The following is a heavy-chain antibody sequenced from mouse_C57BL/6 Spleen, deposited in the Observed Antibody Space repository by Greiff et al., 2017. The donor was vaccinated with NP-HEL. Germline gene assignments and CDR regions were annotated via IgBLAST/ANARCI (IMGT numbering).Heavy chain of an antibody. V-gene: IGHV7-3*01. Sequence: EVMLVESGGGLVQPGGSLSLSCAASGFTFTDYYMSWVRQPPGKALEWLGFIRNKANGYTTEYSASVKGRFTISRDNSQSILYLQMNALRAEDSATYYCARKEYYGSSYRYFDVWGTGTTVTVSS. D-gene: IGHD1-1*01. CDR2: IRNKANGYTT. CDR1: GFTFTDYY. CDR3: ARKEYYGSSYRYFDV. J-gene: IGHJ1*03.